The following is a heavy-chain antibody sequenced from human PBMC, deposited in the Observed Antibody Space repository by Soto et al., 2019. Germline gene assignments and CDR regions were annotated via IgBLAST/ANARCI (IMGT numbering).Heavy chain of an antibody. J-gene: IGHJ6*03. CDR3: ARGVDGQLRSVPYYYYYYMDV. D-gene: IGHD6-6*01. V-gene: IGHV3-48*01. CDR1: GFTFSSYS. CDR2: ISSSSSTI. Sequence: GGSLRLSCAASGFTFSSYSMNWVRQAPGKGLEWVSYISSSSSTIYYADSVKGRFTISRDNAKNSLYLQMNSLRAEDTAVYYCARGVDGQLRSVPYYYYYYMDVWGKGTTVTVSS.